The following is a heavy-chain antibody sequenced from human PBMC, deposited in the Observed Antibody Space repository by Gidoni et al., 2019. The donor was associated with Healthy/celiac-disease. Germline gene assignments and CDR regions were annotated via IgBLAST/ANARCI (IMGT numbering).Heavy chain of an antibody. CDR2: IIPIFGTA. CDR3: ARVKVIVGATGYFDY. Sequence: QVQLVQSGAEVKKPGSSVTVSCKASGGTFSSYAISWVRQAPGQGLEWMGGIIPIFGTANYAQKFQGRVTITADESTSTAYMELSSLRSEDTAVYYCARVKVIVGATGYFDYWGQGTLVTVSS. V-gene: IGHV1-69*01. J-gene: IGHJ4*02. CDR1: GGTFSSYA. D-gene: IGHD1-26*01.